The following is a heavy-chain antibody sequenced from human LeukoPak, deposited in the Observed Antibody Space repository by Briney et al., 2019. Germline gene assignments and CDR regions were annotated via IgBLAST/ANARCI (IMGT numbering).Heavy chain of an antibody. CDR3: VSQLVHGFYY. J-gene: IGHJ4*02. CDR2: ISYDGSNK. Sequence: PGGSLSLSCAASGFTFSSYGMHWVRQAPGKGLEWVALISYDGSNKYYADSVMGRFTISRDNSKNTLYLQMNSLRAEDTAVYYCVSQLVHGFYYCSQGTLVTV. V-gene: IGHV3-30*03. CDR1: GFTFSSYG. D-gene: IGHD6-6*01.